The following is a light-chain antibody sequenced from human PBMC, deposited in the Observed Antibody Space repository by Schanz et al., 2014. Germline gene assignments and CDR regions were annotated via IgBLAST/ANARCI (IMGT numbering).Light chain of an antibody. CDR1: QGISSW. Sequence: DIQMTQSPSTLSASVGDRVTITCRASQGISSWLAWYQQKPGKAPKLLIYDASRLESGVPSRFSGSGSGTEFTLTISSLQPDDLATYYCQQYNSYWTFGQGTKVEIK. CDR3: QQYNSYWT. CDR2: DAS. J-gene: IGKJ1*01. V-gene: IGKV1-5*01.